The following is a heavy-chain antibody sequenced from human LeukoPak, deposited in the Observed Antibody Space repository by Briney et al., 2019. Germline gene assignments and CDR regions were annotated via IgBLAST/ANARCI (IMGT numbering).Heavy chain of an antibody. V-gene: IGHV1-69*04. Sequence: SVKVSCKASGGTFSSYAISWVRQAPGQGLEWLGRIIPILGIANYAQKFQGRVTITADKSTSTAYMELSSLRSEDTAVYYCARDRDDILTGYDFDYWGQGTLVTVSS. CDR2: IIPILGIA. CDR3: ARDRDDILTGYDFDY. J-gene: IGHJ4*02. CDR1: GGTFSSYA. D-gene: IGHD3-9*01.